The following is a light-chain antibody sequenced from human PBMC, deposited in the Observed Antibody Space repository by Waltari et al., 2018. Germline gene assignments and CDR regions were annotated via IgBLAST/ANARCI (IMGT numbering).Light chain of an antibody. CDR1: SLRSYD. Sequence: SSELTQDTAVSVALGQTVRITCQGDSLRSYDASWYQQKRGQAPVLVIYVKNNRPSGFPDRFSGASSGNTASLTITGAQAEDEADYYCTSRDSSGNHPSFGGGTKLTVL. CDR2: VKN. CDR3: TSRDSSGNHPS. V-gene: IGLV3-19*01. J-gene: IGLJ3*02.